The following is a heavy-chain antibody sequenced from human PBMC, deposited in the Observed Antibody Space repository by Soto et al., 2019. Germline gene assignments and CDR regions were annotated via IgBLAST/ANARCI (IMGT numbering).Heavy chain of an antibody. J-gene: IGHJ3*02. CDR3: ARRDCSGGSCSTGAFDI. Sequence: GESLKISCKGSGYSFTSYWISWVRQMPGKGLEWMGRIDPSDSYTNYSPSFQGHVTISADKSISTAYLQWSSLKASDTAMYYCARRDCSGGSCSTGAFDIWGQGTMVTVSS. V-gene: IGHV5-10-1*01. CDR2: IDPSDSYT. CDR1: GYSFTSYW. D-gene: IGHD2-15*01.